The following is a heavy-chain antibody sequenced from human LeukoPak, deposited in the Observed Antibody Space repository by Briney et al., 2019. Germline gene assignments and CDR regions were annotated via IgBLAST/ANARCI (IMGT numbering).Heavy chain of an antibody. V-gene: IGHV3-74*01. CDR3: AREGDVVDTIGSFDY. CDR1: GFTFSRYW. Sequence: GGSLRLSCEASGFTFSRYWMHWVRQAPGKGLVWVSRVNNDGSGTNYADSVKGRFIISRDNAKNTLYLQMSSLRAEDTAVYYCAREGDVVDTIGSFDYWGQGTLATVSS. D-gene: IGHD5-12*01. J-gene: IGHJ4*02. CDR2: VNNDGSGT.